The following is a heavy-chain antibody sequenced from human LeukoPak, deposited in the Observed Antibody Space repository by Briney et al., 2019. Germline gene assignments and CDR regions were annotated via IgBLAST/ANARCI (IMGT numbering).Heavy chain of an antibody. D-gene: IGHD2-2*01. V-gene: IGHV4-4*09. J-gene: IGHJ3*02. CDR3: ARQKCTSTSCLTKNAFDI. Sequence: SETLSPTCTVSGGSISNSYWSWIRQPPGKGLEWIGYIYTSGSTNYNPSLESRVTISVDTSKNQFSLDLSSVTAADTAVYYCARQKCTSTSCLTKNAFDIWGQGTMVTVSS. CDR2: IYTSGST. CDR1: GGSISNSY.